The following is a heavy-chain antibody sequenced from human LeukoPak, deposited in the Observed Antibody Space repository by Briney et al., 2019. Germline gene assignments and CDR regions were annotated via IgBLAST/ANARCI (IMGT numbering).Heavy chain of an antibody. J-gene: IGHJ4*02. Sequence: SETLSLTCTVSGGSISSYYWSWIRQPPGKGLEWIGYIYYSGSTNYNPSLKSRVTISVDTSKNQFSLKPSSVTAADTAVYYCARRGRDGYNLYFDYWGQGTLVTVSS. V-gene: IGHV4-59*08. CDR3: ARRGRDGYNLYFDY. CDR1: GGSISSYY. CDR2: IYYSGST. D-gene: IGHD5-24*01.